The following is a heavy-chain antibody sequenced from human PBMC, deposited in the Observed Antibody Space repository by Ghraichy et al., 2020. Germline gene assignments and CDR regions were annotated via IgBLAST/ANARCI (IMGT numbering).Heavy chain of an antibody. CDR3: VREMRKVGTD. CDR1: GFTFRNYA. D-gene: IGHD1-14*01. Sequence: GSLRLSCSVAGFTFRNYAMNWVRQAPGKGLEWVSTISSTGSFKHYADPVKGRFIISRDDANNSMSLQMNSLRVEDTAVYFCVREMRKVGTDWGQGTLVIVSS. V-gene: IGHV3-21*01. J-gene: IGHJ4*02. CDR2: ISSTGSFK.